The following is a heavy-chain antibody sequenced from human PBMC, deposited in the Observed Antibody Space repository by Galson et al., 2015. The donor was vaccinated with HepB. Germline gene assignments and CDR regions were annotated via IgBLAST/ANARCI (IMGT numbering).Heavy chain of an antibody. CDR1: GGSISSSSYY. J-gene: IGHJ4*02. D-gene: IGHD3-22*01. CDR2: IYYSGST. V-gene: IGHV4-39*01. Sequence: ETLSLTCTVSGGSISSSSYYWGWIRQPPGKGLEWIGSIYYSGSTYYNPSLKSRVTISVDTSKNQFSLKLSSVTAADTAVYYCARHYDSSGYYPNWGQGTLVTVSS. CDR3: ARHYDSSGYYPN.